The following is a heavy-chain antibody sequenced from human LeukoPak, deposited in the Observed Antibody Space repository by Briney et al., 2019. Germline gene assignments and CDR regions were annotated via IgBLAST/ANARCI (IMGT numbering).Heavy chain of an antibody. CDR2: ISGSGTST. J-gene: IGHJ6*03. V-gene: IGHV3-23*01. D-gene: IGHD3-3*02. CDR1: GFTLNSFA. CDR3: ATYVGSTISSHYYYYYMDV. Sequence: GGSLTLSCAASGFTLNSFAMSWVRQAPGKGLEWVSTISGSGTSTNYADSVEGRFIISRDKSENTLYLQMTSLRAEDTAVYYCATYVGSTISSHYYYYYMDVWGKGTTVTVSS.